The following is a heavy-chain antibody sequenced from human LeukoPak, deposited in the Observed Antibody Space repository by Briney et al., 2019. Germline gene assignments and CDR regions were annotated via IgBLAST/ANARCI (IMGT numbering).Heavy chain of an antibody. CDR3: AKDKYSSSWFYLDY. CDR2: ISYDGSNK. V-gene: IGHV3-30*18. CDR1: GFTFSSYG. Sequence: GRSLRLSCAASGFTFSSYGMHWVRQAPGKGLELVAVISYDGSNKYYADSVKGRFTISRDNSKNTLYLQMNSLRAEDTAVYYCAKDKYSSSWFYLDYWGQGTLVTVSS. J-gene: IGHJ4*02. D-gene: IGHD6-13*01.